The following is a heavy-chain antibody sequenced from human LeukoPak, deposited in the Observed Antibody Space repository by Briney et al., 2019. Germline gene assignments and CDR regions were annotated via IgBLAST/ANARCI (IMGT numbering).Heavy chain of an antibody. CDR1: GYTFTSYG. D-gene: IGHD5-12*01. Sequence: ASVKVSCKASGYTFTSYGISWVRQAPGQGLEWMRWISAYNGNTNYAQKLQGRVTMTTDTSTSTAYMELRSLRSDDTAVYYCARGPYLVVATSDFDYWGQGTLVTVSS. J-gene: IGHJ4*02. CDR3: ARGPYLVVATSDFDY. V-gene: IGHV1-18*01. CDR2: ISAYNGNT.